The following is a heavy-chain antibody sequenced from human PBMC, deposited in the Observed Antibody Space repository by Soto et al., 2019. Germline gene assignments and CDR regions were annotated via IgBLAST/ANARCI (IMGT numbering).Heavy chain of an antibody. CDR3: ARYNYGPYYYYGMDV. CDR1: GGTFSSFA. V-gene: IGHV1-69*13. J-gene: IGHJ6*02. CDR2: IIPIFGTA. D-gene: IGHD5-18*01. Sequence: PVKVSCKASGGTFSSFAISWVPQAPGQGLEWMGGIIPIFGTANYAQKFQGRVTITADESTSTAYMELSSLRSEDTAVYYCARYNYGPYYYYGMDVWGQGTTVTVSS.